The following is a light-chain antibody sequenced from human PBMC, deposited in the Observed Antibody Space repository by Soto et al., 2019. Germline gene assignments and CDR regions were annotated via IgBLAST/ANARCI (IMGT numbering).Light chain of an antibody. CDR1: QSITTW. V-gene: IGKV1-5*03. CDR3: LQYNSYSRGT. J-gene: IGKJ1*01. CDR2: TAS. Sequence: DIQMTQSPSTLSASVGDRVTITCRASQSITTWLAWYQQIPGKAPNLLIYTASTLESGVPSRFSGSGSETEFTLTINNLQPEDFATYYCLQYNSYSRGTFGQGTK.